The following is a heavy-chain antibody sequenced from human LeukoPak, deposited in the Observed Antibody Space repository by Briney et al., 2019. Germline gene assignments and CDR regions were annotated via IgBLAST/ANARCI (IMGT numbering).Heavy chain of an antibody. CDR1: GFTLSSYW. D-gene: IGHD6-19*01. CDR3: ARGYSSGWYVSVDDY. Sequence: PGGSLRLSCAASGFTLSSYWMNWVRQAPGRGLEWVANIKQDGSEKYYVDSVKGRFTISRDNAKNSLYLQMNSLRAEDTAVYYCARGYSSGWYVSVDDYWGQGTLVTVSS. V-gene: IGHV3-7*01. CDR2: IKQDGSEK. J-gene: IGHJ4*02.